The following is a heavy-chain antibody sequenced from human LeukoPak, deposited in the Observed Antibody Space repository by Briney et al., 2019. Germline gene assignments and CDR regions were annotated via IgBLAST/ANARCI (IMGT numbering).Heavy chain of an antibody. CDR2: IKQDGSEK. V-gene: IGHV3-7*03. J-gene: IGHJ4*02. CDR3: ARSSDSSGYYYFDYFDY. Sequence: GGSLRLSCAASGFTFSDYYMSWIRQAPGKGLEWVANIKQDGSEKYYVDSVKGRFTISRDNAKNSLYLQMNSLRAEDTAVYYCARSSDSSGYYYFDYFDYWGQGTLVTVSS. CDR1: GFTFSDYY. D-gene: IGHD3-22*01.